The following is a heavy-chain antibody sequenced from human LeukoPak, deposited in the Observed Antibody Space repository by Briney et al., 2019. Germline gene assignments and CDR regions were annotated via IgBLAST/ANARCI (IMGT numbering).Heavy chain of an antibody. CDR1: GYTFTGYY. V-gene: IGHV1-2*02. CDR3: ARDTGLAAHFDY. CDR2: INPNSGGT. Sequence: ASVKVSCKASGYTFTGYYIHWVRQAPGQGLEWMGWINPNSGGTNYAQKFQGRVTMTRDTSISTAYMELSRLRSDDTAVYYCARDTGLAAHFDYWGQGTLVTVSS. J-gene: IGHJ4*02. D-gene: IGHD2-8*02.